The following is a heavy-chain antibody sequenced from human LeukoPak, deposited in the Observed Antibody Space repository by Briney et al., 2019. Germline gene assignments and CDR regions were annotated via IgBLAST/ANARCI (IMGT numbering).Heavy chain of an antibody. V-gene: IGHV3-33*01. J-gene: IGHJ4*02. CDR2: IWYDGSNK. D-gene: IGHD3-3*01. Sequence: GGSLRLSCAASGFTFSSYGMHWVRRAPGKGLEWVAVIWYDGSNKYYADSVKGRFTISRDNSKNTLYLQMNSLRAEDTAVYYCARELGYYDFWSGYYTHPYFDYWGQGTLVTVSS. CDR3: ARELGYYDFWSGYYTHPYFDY. CDR1: GFTFSSYG.